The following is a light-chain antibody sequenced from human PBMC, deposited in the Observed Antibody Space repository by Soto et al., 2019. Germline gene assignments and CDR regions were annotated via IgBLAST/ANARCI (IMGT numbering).Light chain of an antibody. CDR3: QKYNSTPWT. J-gene: IGKJ1*01. CDR2: AAS. V-gene: IGKV1-27*01. CDR1: QGISNY. Sequence: DIQMSQSPSSLSASVRDRVTITCRASQGISNYLAWYQQKPGKVPKLLIYAASTLQSGVPSRFSGSGSGTAFTLTISSLQPEDVATYYCQKYNSTPWTFGQGTKVEIK.